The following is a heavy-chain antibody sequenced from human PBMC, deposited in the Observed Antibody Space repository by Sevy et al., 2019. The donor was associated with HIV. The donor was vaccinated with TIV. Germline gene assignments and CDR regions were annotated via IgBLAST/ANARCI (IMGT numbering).Heavy chain of an antibody. Sequence: SETLSLTCIVSGASISNTAYYWGWIRQSPGKGLEWIASIRHGGYTFYNPSLKSRVTISADTSKNQFSLELTSVSAADTSTYYCVGLKLTYTNGWHYFDYWGQGTVVTVSS. D-gene: IGHD2-8*01. CDR1: GASISNTAYY. J-gene: IGHJ4*02. V-gene: IGHV4-39*01. CDR2: IRHGGYT. CDR3: VGLKLTYTNGWHYFDY.